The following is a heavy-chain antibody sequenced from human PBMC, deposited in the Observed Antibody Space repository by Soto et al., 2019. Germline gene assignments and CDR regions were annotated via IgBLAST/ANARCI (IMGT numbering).Heavy chain of an antibody. D-gene: IGHD3-22*01. CDR2: ISSSSSYI. CDR1: GFTFSSYS. J-gene: IGHJ4*02. V-gene: IGHV3-21*01. CDR3: ARASYYDDGSGYHGY. Sequence: EVQLVESGGGLVKPGGSLRLSCAASGFTFSSYSMNWVRQAPGKGLEWVSSISSSSSYIYYADSVKGRFTISRDNAKNSLYLQMNSLRAEDTAVYYCARASYYDDGSGYHGYWGQGTLVNVSS.